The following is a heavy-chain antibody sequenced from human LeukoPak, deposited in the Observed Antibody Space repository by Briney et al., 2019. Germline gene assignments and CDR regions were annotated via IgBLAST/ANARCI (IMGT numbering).Heavy chain of an antibody. V-gene: IGHV3-73*01. Sequence: GGSLRPPCAVSGFTFSASATHWVRQASGKGRGWVGRVRSIASSYATAYAASVKGRFTISRDDSKDTAYLPMNSLKTEDTAVYYCTRQGYCSSTSCYAFDIWGQGTMCTVSS. CDR1: GFTFSASA. D-gene: IGHD2-2*01. J-gene: IGHJ3*02. CDR2: VRSIASSYAT. CDR3: TRQGYCSSTSCYAFDI.